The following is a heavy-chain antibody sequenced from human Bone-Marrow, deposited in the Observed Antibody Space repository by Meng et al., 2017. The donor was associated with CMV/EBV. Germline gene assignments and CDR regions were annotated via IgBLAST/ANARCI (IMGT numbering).Heavy chain of an antibody. CDR1: GYGFNAYN. Sequence: ASVKVSCKASGYGFNAYNFHWVRQAPGQGLEWMGYINPNSGGTNYAQKFQGRVTMTRDTSISTAYMELRGLRSDDTAIYYCARGGAQTDFDSWGRGTLVTASS. V-gene: IGHV1-2*02. D-gene: IGHD1-14*01. J-gene: IGHJ4*02. CDR3: ARGGAQTDFDS. CDR2: INPNSGGT.